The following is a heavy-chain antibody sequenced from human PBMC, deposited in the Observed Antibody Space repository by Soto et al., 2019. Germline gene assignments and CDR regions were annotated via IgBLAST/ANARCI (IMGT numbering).Heavy chain of an antibody. V-gene: IGHV4-39*01. Sequence: SETLSLTCTVSGGSISSSSYYWGWIRQPPGKGLEWIGSIYYSGSTYYNPSLKSRVTISVDTSKNQFPLKLSSVTAADTAVYYCARPPHWGQGTLVTVSS. CDR3: ARPPH. CDR2: IYYSGST. CDR1: GGSISSSSYY. J-gene: IGHJ4*02.